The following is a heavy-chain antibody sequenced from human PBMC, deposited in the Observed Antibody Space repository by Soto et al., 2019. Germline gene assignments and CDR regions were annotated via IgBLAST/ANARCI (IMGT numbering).Heavy chain of an antibody. Sequence: QVQLVQSGAEVKRPGASVKVSCKASGYIFTSYGISWVRQAPGQGPKWMGWISGHNGNTNYAQKLQGTVTVTTDTSTSTAYMELRSLRFDDTAVYFCARDVRYYGSGTQGFDYWGQGTLVTVSS. D-gene: IGHD3-10*01. V-gene: IGHV1-18*01. CDR2: ISGHNGNT. CDR1: GYIFTSYG. CDR3: ARDVRYYGSGTQGFDY. J-gene: IGHJ4*02.